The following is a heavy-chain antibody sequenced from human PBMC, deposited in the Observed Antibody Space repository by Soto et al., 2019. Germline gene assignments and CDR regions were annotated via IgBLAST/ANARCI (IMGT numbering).Heavy chain of an antibody. Sequence: GESLKISCKSSADILTSYWIGWVRQMPGKGLEYMGIIHPRDSDIRYSPSFQGQVIISGDRSITTAYLQWSSLKVSDTAMYYCARLGAGGWSAGFDSWGQGALVTVSS. J-gene: IGHJ5*01. CDR2: IHPRDSDI. D-gene: IGHD6-19*01. V-gene: IGHV5-51*01. CDR1: ADILTSYW. CDR3: ARLGAGGWSAGFDS.